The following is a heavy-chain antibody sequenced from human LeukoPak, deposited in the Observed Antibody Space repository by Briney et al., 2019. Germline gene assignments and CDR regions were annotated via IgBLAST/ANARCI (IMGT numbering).Heavy chain of an antibody. D-gene: IGHD3-10*01. CDR2: IIPIFGTA. J-gene: IGHJ4*02. V-gene: IGHV1-69*05. Sequence: GASVKVSCKASGGTFSSYAISWVRQAPGQGLEWMGGIIPIFGTANYAQKFQGRVTITTDESTSTAYMELSSLRSEDTAVYYCARGKWFGELPIDYWGQGTLVTVSS. CDR3: ARGKWFGELPIDY. CDR1: GGTFSSYA.